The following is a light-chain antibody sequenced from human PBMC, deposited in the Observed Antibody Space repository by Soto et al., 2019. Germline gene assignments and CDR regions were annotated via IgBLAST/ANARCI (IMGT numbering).Light chain of an antibody. V-gene: IGKV3-15*01. CDR1: QSVRNN. CDR3: QQYKDWPT. CDR2: GAS. Sequence: ELVRTQSPATLSVSPGERATLLCRASQSVRNNLAWYQQKPGQAPRLLIYGASTRATGIPARFSGSGSGTDYTLTISSLQSEDSAVYYCQQYKDWPTFGGGTKV. J-gene: IGKJ4*01.